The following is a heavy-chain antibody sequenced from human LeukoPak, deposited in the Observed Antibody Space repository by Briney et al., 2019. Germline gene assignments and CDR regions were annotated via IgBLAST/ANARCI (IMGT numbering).Heavy chain of an antibody. CDR2: ISYDGSNK. D-gene: IGHD4/OR15-4a*01. J-gene: IGHJ4*02. V-gene: IGHV3-30-3*01. CDR3: ASRGGSTVLTT. CDR1: GFTFSSYA. Sequence: GGSLRLSCAASGFTFSSYAMHWVRQAPGKGLEWVAVISYDGSNKYYADSVKGRFTISRDNSKNTLYLQMNSLRAEDTAVYYCASRGGSTVLTTWGQGTLVTVSS.